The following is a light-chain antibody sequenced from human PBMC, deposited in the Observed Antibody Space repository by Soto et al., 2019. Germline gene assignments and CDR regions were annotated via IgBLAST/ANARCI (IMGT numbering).Light chain of an antibody. J-gene: IGLJ1*01. CDR2: YVT. Sequence: QFVLTQPASVSGSPGQSITISCTGTSSDVGGYIYVSWYQQHPGKAPKLMIYYVTSRPSGVSYRFSGSKSGNTASLTISGLQAEDEADYYCISYTTSSSDVFGTGTKVTVL. CDR1: SSDVGGYIY. CDR3: ISYTTSSSDV. V-gene: IGLV2-14*01.